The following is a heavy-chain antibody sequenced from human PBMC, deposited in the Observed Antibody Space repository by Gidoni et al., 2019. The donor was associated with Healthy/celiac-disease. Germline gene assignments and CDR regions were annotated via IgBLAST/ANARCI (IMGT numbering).Heavy chain of an antibody. D-gene: IGHD5-12*01. Sequence: EVQLVESGGGLVKPGGSLRLSCAASGFTFSNAWMSWVRQAPGKGLEWVGRIKSKTDGGTTDYAAPVKGRFTISRDDSKNTLYLQMNSLKTEDTAVYYCTTDPLEMATIGGEDYWGQGTLVTVSS. V-gene: IGHV3-15*01. CDR3: TTDPLEMATIGGEDY. CDR1: GFTFSNAW. CDR2: IKSKTDGGTT. J-gene: IGHJ4*02.